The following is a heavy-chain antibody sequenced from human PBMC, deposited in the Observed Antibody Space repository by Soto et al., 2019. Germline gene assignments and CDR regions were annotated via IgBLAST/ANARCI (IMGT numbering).Heavy chain of an antibody. CDR1: GFTFSSYG. CDR2: IWYDGSNK. Sequence: GGSLRLSCAASGFTFSSYGMHWVRQAPGKGLEWVAVIWYDGSNKYYADSVKGRFTISRDNSKNTLYLQMNSLRAEDTAVYYCARDYMISDYYGSGSYFWSNYYYYGMDVWGQGTTVTVSS. CDR3: ARDYMISDYYGSGSYFWSNYYYYGMDV. J-gene: IGHJ6*02. V-gene: IGHV3-33*01. D-gene: IGHD3-10*01.